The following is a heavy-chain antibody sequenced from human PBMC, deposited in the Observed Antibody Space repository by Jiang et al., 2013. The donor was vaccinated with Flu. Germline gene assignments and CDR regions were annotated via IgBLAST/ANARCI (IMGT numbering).Heavy chain of an antibody. CDR2: FYTSGGT. Sequence: GLVKPSETLSLTCLVSGASISTYNWNWIRQSAGKGLEWIGRFYTSGGTDYNPSLKSRVTMSVDTSKNQFSLKLTSVTAADTAVYYCARGPRVWGTYRWYYFDYWGQGSLVTVSS. J-gene: IGHJ4*02. CDR1: GASISTYN. D-gene: IGHD3-16*02. CDR3: ARGPRVWGTYRWYYFDY. V-gene: IGHV4-4*07.